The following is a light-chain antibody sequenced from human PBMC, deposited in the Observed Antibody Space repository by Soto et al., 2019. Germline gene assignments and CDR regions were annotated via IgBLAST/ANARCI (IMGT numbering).Light chain of an antibody. J-gene: IGLJ2*01. CDR2: EVT. CDR3: SSNTSISPL. V-gene: IGLV2-18*02. CDR1: SSDVGSYNR. Sequence: QSALTQPPSVSGSPGQSVTISCTGTSSDVGSYNRVSWYQQSPGTAPKLLIYEVTNRPSGVPDRFSGSKSGNTASLTISGLQAEDEADYYCSSNTSISPLFGGGTKLTVL.